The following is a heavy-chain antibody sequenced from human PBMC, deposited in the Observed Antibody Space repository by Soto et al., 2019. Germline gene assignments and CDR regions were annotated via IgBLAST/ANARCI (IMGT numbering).Heavy chain of an antibody. Sequence: QVQLVESGGGVVQPGRSLRLSCAASGFTFSSYGMHWVRQAPGKGLEWVAVIWYDGSNKYYADSVKGRFTISRDNSKNTLYLQMNSLRAEDTAVYYCARDQAGSGPDYWGQGTLVTVSS. CDR2: IWYDGSNK. J-gene: IGHJ4*02. CDR3: ARDQAGSGPDY. V-gene: IGHV3-33*01. CDR1: GFTFSSYG. D-gene: IGHD2-15*01.